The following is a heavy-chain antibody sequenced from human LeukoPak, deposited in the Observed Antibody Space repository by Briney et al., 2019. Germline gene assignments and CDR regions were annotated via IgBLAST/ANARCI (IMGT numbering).Heavy chain of an antibody. Sequence: GGSLRLSCAASGFTFSDYYMSWIRQAPGVGLEWISSISSSDPTTHYADSVKGRFSISRDNAKNSLWLQMNSLRAEDTAVYYCARDYPTSTPNYCGGDCYTFDYWGQGTLVTVSS. D-gene: IGHD2-21*01. V-gene: IGHV3-11*01. CDR2: ISSSDPTT. J-gene: IGHJ4*02. CDR1: GFTFSDYY. CDR3: ARDYPTSTPNYCGGDCYTFDY.